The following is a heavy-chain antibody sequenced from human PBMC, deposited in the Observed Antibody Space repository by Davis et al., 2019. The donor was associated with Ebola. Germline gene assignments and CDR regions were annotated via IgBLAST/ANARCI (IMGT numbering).Heavy chain of an antibody. D-gene: IGHD4-23*01. CDR1: GFAVSSNH. J-gene: IGHJ4*02. Sequence: GGSLRLSCAVSGFAVSSNHMSWVRQAPGKGLEWVSGISESGSRTYYADSVKGRFTMSRDNSKAMLYLQMNGLRVEDTAVYYCAKETVGGPSPYDYWGRGTQVTVSS. CDR2: ISESGSRT. V-gene: IGHV3-23*01. CDR3: AKETVGGPSPYDY.